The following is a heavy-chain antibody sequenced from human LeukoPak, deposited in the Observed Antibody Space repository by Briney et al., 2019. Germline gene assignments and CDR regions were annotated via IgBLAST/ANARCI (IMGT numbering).Heavy chain of an antibody. J-gene: IGHJ4*02. Sequence: ASVKVSCKASGYTFTSYDISWVRQAPGQGLEWMGWISTYSGNTNYTQKLQGRVTMTTDTSSRTAYMELRSLRSDDTAVYYCARSSRELGGYAPWELMPPFDYWGQGTLVTVSS. CDR3: ARSSRELGGYAPWELMPPFDY. CDR1: GYTFTSYD. CDR2: ISTYSGNT. V-gene: IGHV1-18*01. D-gene: IGHD1-7*01.